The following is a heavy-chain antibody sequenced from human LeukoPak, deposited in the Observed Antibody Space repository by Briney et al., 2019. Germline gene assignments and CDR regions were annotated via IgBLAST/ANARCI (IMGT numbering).Heavy chain of an antibody. CDR2: IYYSGST. Sequence: SETLSLTCTVSGGSVSSGSYYWSWIRQPPGKGLEWIGYIYYSGSTNYNPSLKSRVTISVDTSKNQFSLKLSSVTAADTAVYYCARGQGYWYFDLWGRGTLVAVSS. CDR3: ARGQGYWYFDL. V-gene: IGHV4-61*01. CDR1: GGSVSSGSYY. J-gene: IGHJ2*01.